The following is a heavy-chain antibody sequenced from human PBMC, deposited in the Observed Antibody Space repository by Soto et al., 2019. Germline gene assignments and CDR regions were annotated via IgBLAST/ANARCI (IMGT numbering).Heavy chain of an antibody. CDR1: GFTFSSYS. Sequence: LRLSCAASGFTFSSYSMNWVRQAPGKGLEWVSYISSSSSTIYYADSVKGRFTISRDNAKNSLYLQMNSLRAEDTAVYYCARVRNYYGSGSYRGQYYYYYMDVWGKGTTVTVSS. J-gene: IGHJ6*03. D-gene: IGHD3-10*01. CDR2: ISSSSSTI. CDR3: ARVRNYYGSGSYRGQYYYYYMDV. V-gene: IGHV3-48*01.